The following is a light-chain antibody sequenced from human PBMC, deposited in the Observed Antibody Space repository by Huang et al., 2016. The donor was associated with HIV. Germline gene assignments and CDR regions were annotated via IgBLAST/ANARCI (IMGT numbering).Light chain of an antibody. CDR2: GAS. Sequence: EIVMTQSPATLSVSPGERATLSCRASQNIVSSLAWYQQKPGQTPRLLIYGASTRATGIPARFSGSGSETECTLTISSLQSEDFAVYYCQQYYDWPPLSFGGGTEVEIK. CDR3: QQYYDWPPLS. J-gene: IGKJ4*01. V-gene: IGKV3-15*01. CDR1: QNIVSS.